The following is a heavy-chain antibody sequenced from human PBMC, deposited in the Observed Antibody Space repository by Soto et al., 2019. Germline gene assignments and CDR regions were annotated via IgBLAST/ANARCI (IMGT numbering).Heavy chain of an antibody. Sequence: SVKVSCKASGGTFSSYAIAWVRQAPGQGLEWMGGIIPIFGTANYAQKFQARVTITADESTSTAYMELSSLRSEDTAVYYCARDRGPSSGYYPYWFDPWGQGTLVTVSS. CDR3: ARDRGPSSGYYPYWFDP. V-gene: IGHV1-69*13. J-gene: IGHJ5*02. CDR1: GGTFSSYA. CDR2: IIPIFGTA. D-gene: IGHD3-22*01.